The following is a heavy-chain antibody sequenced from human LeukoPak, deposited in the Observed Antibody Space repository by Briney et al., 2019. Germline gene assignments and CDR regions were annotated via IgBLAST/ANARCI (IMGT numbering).Heavy chain of an antibody. D-gene: IGHD4-23*01. CDR1: GFTFSSYA. Sequence: GGSLRLSCSASGFTFSSYAMHWVRQAPGKGLEYVSAISSNGGSTYYADSVKGRFTISRDNSKNTLYLQMNSLRAEDTAMYYCATDYGGNSGPDWGQGTLVTVSS. J-gene: IGHJ4*02. CDR3: ATDYGGNSGPD. CDR2: ISSNGGST. V-gene: IGHV3-64*04.